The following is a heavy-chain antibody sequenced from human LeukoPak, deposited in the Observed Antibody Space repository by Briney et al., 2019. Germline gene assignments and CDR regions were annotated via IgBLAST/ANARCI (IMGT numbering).Heavy chain of an antibody. CDR3: ARSATSGWYAEYFQH. J-gene: IGHJ1*01. CDR1: GFTLSTYA. V-gene: IGHV3-23*01. CDR2: IDGGGDKT. Sequence: PGGSLRLFCAASGFTLSTYAMSWVRQAPGKGLEWVSAIDGGGDKTYNADSVKGRFTISRDSAKNTVFLQMNSLRAEDTAVYYCARSATSGWYAEYFQHWGQGTLVTVSS. D-gene: IGHD6-19*01.